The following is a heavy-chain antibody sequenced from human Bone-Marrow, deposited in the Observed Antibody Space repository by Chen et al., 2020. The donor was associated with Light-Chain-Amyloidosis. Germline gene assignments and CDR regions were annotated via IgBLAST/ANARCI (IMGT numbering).Heavy chain of an antibody. V-gene: IGHV3-30*18. Sequence: QVQLVESGGGVVPPGRSLRLSCAASGFTFGTYAMHWVRQAPGKGLEWVALISYDGTDKYYTHSVKGRFTISRDNSKNTLFLQMNSLRSEDTAMYYCANLGVVAAPFDYYYGMDVWGQGTTVTVSS. CDR1: GFTFGTYA. D-gene: IGHD2-15*01. J-gene: IGHJ6*02. CDR3: ANLGVVAAPFDYYYGMDV. CDR2: ISYDGTDK.